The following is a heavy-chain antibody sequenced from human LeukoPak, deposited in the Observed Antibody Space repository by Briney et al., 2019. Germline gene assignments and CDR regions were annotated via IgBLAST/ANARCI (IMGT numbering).Heavy chain of an antibody. D-gene: IGHD3-22*01. CDR2: ISSSSSTI. Sequence: GGSLRLSCAASGFTFSGYSMNWVRQAPGKGLEWVSYISSSSSTIYYADSVKGRFTISRDNAKNSLYLQMNSLRAEDTAVYYCARAPYYYDSSGYPYWGQGTLVTVSS. V-gene: IGHV3-48*01. CDR3: ARAPYYYDSSGYPY. J-gene: IGHJ4*02. CDR1: GFTFSGYS.